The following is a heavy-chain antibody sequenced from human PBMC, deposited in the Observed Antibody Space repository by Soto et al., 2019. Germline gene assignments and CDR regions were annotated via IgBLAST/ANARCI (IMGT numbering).Heavy chain of an antibody. V-gene: IGHV1-18*01. CDR1: GYTFTSYG. CDR3: ARDDWDIVVVVGATYYYYGMDV. J-gene: IGHJ6*02. D-gene: IGHD2-15*01. CDR2: ISAYNGNT. Sequence: ASVKVSCKASGYTFTSYGISWVRQAPGQGLEWMGWISAYNGNTNYAQKLQGRVTMTTDTSTSTAYMELRSLRSDDTAVYYCARDDWDIVVVVGATYYYYGMDVWGQGTTVTVSS.